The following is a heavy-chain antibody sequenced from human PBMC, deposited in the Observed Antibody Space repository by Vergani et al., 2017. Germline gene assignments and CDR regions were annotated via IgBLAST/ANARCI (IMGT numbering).Heavy chain of an antibody. CDR2: LSASYRWT. CDR3: AKVGRSEVAGTFGAFVI. D-gene: IGHD6-19*01. Sequence: EVQLLESGGDLVQPGGSLRLSCAASVFTFIMHAMSWVRQAPGKGLEWVSTLSASYRWTHYADSVKGRFTISRDMSKNTLFLYMNSLRPEDTAVYYCAKVGRSEVAGTFGAFVIWGQGTMVTVSS. V-gene: IGHV3-23*01. J-gene: IGHJ3*02. CDR1: VFTFIMHA.